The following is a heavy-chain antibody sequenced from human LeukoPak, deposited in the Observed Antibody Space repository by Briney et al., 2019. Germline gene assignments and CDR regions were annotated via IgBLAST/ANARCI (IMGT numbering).Heavy chain of an antibody. Sequence: SETLSLTCAVYGGSFSGYYWSWIRQPPGKGLEWIGEINHSGSTNYNPSLKSRVTISVDTSKNQFSLKLSSVTAADTAVYYCARPSAASYDSSGYKVHYFDYWGQGTLVTVSS. CDR1: GGSFSGYY. V-gene: IGHV4-34*01. CDR2: INHSGST. CDR3: ARPSAASYDSSGYKVHYFDY. J-gene: IGHJ4*02. D-gene: IGHD3-22*01.